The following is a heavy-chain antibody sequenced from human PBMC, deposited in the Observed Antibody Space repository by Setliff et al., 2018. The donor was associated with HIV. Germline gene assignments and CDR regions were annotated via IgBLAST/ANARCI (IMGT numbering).Heavy chain of an antibody. CDR2: INHSGST. D-gene: IGHD2-8*01. V-gene: IGHV4-34*01. J-gene: IGHJ6*03. Sequence: SETLSLTCAVYGRSFSGYYWSWIRQPPGKGLEWIGEINHSGSTNYNPSLKSRVTISVDTSKNQFSLKLSSVTAADTAVYYCARGALEDVLMVYAIRYYYYYMDVWGKGTTVTVSS. CDR1: GRSFSGYY. CDR3: ARGALEDVLMVYAIRYYYYYMDV.